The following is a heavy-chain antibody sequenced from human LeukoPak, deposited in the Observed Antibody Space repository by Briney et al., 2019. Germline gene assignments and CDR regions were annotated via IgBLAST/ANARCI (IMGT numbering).Heavy chain of an antibody. J-gene: IGHJ5*02. Sequence: ASVKVSCKASGYTFTSYGISWVRQAPGQGLEWMGWISAYNGNTNYAQKLQGRVTVTTDTSTSTAYMELRSLRSDDTAVYYCARDLEAGLLCSSTSCRSQTYNWFDPWGQGTPVTVSS. V-gene: IGHV1-18*01. CDR2: ISAYNGNT. CDR3: ARDLEAGLLCSSTSCRSQTYNWFDP. CDR1: GYTFTSYG. D-gene: IGHD2-2*01.